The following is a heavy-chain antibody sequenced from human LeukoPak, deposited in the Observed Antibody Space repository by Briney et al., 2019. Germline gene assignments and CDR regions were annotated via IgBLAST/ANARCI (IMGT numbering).Heavy chain of an antibody. Sequence: SQTLSLTCAVSGGSISSGGYYWSWIRQPPGKGLGWIGEINHSGSTNYNPSLKSRVTISVDTSKNQFSLKLSSVTAADTAVYYCARGRMNDYVWGSYRYPYYFDYWGQGTLVTVSS. V-gene: IGHV4-30-2*01. CDR3: ARGRMNDYVWGSYRYPYYFDY. J-gene: IGHJ4*02. CDR1: GGSISSGGYY. CDR2: INHSGST. D-gene: IGHD3-16*02.